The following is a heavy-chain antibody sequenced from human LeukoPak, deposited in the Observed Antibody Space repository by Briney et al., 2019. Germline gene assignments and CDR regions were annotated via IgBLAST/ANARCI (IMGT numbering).Heavy chain of an antibody. J-gene: IGHJ4*02. CDR2: IRYDGSNK. CDR1: GFTFSSNG. D-gene: IGHD4-11*01. Sequence: PGGSLRLSCAVSGFTFSSNGMHWVRQAPGKGLEWVAFIRYDGSNKYYADSVKGRFTISRDNSKNTLSLQMNSLRPEDTAVYYCAKEGYSNYVLDNWGQGTLVTVSS. CDR3: AKEGYSNYVLDN. V-gene: IGHV3-30*02.